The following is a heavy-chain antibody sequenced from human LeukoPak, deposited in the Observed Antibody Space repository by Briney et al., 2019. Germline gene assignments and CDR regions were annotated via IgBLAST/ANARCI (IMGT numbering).Heavy chain of an antibody. CDR3: AKDRGEDYYDSSGYPHWYFDL. D-gene: IGHD3-22*01. CDR1: GFTFSSYW. J-gene: IGHJ2*01. Sequence: GGSLRLSCAASGFTFSSYWMSWVRQAPGKGLEWVANIKQDGSEKYYVDSVKGRFTISRDNSKNTLYLQMNSLRAEDTAVYYCAKDRGEDYYDSSGYPHWYFDLWGRGTLVTVSS. CDR2: IKQDGSEK. V-gene: IGHV3-7*03.